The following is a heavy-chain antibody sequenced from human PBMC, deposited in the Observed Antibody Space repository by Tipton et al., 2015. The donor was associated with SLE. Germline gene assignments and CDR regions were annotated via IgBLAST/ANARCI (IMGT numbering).Heavy chain of an antibody. CDR3: AKIALQVSTSGDY. Sequence: SLRLSCAASGFTFRSYAMSWVRQTPAKGLEWLSVIYVGGRTFYADSVKGRFTISRDDSRNTLYLQMNNLRLEDTAVYYCAKIALQVSTSGDYWGQGALVTVSS. D-gene: IGHD1-1*01. CDR1: GFTFRSYA. CDR2: IYVGGRT. J-gene: IGHJ4*02. V-gene: IGHV3-23*03.